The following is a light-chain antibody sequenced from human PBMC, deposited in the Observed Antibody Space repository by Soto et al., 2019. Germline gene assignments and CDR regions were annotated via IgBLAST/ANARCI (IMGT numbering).Light chain of an antibody. V-gene: IGKV3-20*01. J-gene: IGKJ1*01. Sequence: EIVLTQSPGTLSLSPGERATLSCRASQSVSNNYLAWYQQKPGQAPRLLIYGASNRATGIPDRFSGSWAGTDFTITSSRLHHEYFAVYYCQQYSSSGTFGQGTKVEIK. CDR2: GAS. CDR3: QQYSSSGT. CDR1: QSVSNNY.